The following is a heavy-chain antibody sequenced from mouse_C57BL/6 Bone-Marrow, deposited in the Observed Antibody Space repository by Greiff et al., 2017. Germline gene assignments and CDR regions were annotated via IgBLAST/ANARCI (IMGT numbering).Heavy chain of an antibody. J-gene: IGHJ2*01. CDR1: GYTFTDYN. CDR3: AGSYSNYVGGY. V-gene: IGHV1-22*01. CDR2: INPNNGGT. Sequence: EVQVVESGPELVKPGASVKMSCKASGYTFTDYNMHWVKQSHGKSLEWIGYINPNNGGTSYNQKFKGKATLTVNKSSSTAYMELRSLTSEDSAVYYCAGSYSNYVGGYWGQGTTLTVSS. D-gene: IGHD2-5*01.